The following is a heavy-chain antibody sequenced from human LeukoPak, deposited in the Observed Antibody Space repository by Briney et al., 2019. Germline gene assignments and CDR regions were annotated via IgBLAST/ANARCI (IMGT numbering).Heavy chain of an antibody. D-gene: IGHD3-22*01. CDR2: ISAYNGNT. J-gene: IGHJ4*02. V-gene: IGHV1-18*01. CDR3: ARAAVPDSSGYLYYFDY. Sequence: ASVKVSCKASGYTFTSYGISWVRQAPGQGLEWMGWISAYNGNTNYAQKLQGRVTMTTDTSTSTAYMELRSLRSDDTAVYYCARAAVPDSSGYLYYFDYWGQGTLVTVSS. CDR1: GYTFTSYG.